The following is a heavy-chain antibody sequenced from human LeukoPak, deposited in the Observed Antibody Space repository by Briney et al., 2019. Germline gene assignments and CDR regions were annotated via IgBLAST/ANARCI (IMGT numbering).Heavy chain of an antibody. CDR3: ARDKDSWDSGSGYYLGAFDI. J-gene: IGHJ3*02. CDR1: GGTFSSYA. D-gene: IGHD3-22*01. V-gene: IGHV1-69*13. CDR2: IIPIFGTA. Sequence: SVKVSCKASGGTFSSYAISWVRQAPGQGLEWMGGIIPIFGTANYAQKFQGRVTITADESTSTAYMELSSLRSEDTAVYYRARDKDSWDSGSGYYLGAFDIWGQGTMVTVSS.